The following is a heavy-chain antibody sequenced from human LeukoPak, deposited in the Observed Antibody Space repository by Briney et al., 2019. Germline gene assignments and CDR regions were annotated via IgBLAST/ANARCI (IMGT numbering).Heavy chain of an antibody. J-gene: IGHJ6*04. CDR2: ISGGGSGGTT. V-gene: IGHV3-23*01. Sequence: GGALRLSCAASGCTFSSSAMSWVRQAPGEGLEGAANISGGGSGGTTYYADSVKGRFTISRDNAKNSLYLQMNSLRAEDTAVYYCAELGITMIGGVWGKGTTVTISS. D-gene: IGHD3-10*02. CDR1: GCTFSSSA. CDR3: AELGITMIGGV.